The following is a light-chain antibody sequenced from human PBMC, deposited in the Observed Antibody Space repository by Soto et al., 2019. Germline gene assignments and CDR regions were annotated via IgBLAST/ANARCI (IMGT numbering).Light chain of an antibody. V-gene: IGKV2-28*01. J-gene: IGKJ4*01. CDR3: MQALQTPLT. CDR1: QSLLHGSGYNY. Sequence: DIVMTQSPLSLPVTPGEPASISCRSSQSLLHGSGYNYLDWYLQKPGQSPQLLIYLGSYRASGVPDRFSGSGSGTDFTLEISRVEAEDIGIYYCMQALQTPLTFGGGTVVEIK. CDR2: LGS.